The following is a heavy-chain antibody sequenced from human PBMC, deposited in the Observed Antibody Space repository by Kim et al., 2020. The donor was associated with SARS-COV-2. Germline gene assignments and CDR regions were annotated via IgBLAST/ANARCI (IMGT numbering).Heavy chain of an antibody. D-gene: IGHD6-13*01. CDR3: ARHRPSRIAAAGTTAEGYYYGMDV. CDR1: GYSFTSYW. CDR2: IYPGDSDT. Sequence: GESLKISCKGSGYSFTSYWIGWVRQMPGKGLEWMGIIYPGDSDTRYSPSFQGQVTISADKSISTAYLQWSSLKASDTAMYYCARHRPSRIAAAGTTAEGYYYGMDVWGQGTTVTVSS. J-gene: IGHJ6*02. V-gene: IGHV5-51*01.